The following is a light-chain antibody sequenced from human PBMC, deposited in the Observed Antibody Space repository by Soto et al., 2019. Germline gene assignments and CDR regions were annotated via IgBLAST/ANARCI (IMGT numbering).Light chain of an antibody. J-gene: IGKJ4*01. CDR2: GAS. CDR1: QNINSD. V-gene: IGKV3-15*01. Sequence: EIVMTQSPATLSVFPGERATLSCWASQNINSDLAWYQQRPGQAPRLLIYGASTRATGIPARFSGSGSGTEFTLTISSLQSEDFAVYYCQQYSNWPLTFGGGTKVDIK. CDR3: QQYSNWPLT.